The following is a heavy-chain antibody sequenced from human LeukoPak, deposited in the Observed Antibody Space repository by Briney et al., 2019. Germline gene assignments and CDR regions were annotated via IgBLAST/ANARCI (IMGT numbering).Heavy chain of an antibody. CDR3: ARDEGSGWYAY. Sequence: SETLSLTCTVSGGSISSYYWSWIRQPAGRGLEWIGRIHTSGSTNYNPSLKSRITMSGDTSKNLFSLRLTSVTAADTAIYYCARDEGSGWYAYWGQGTLVTVSS. CDR1: GGSISSYY. V-gene: IGHV4-4*07. J-gene: IGHJ4*02. D-gene: IGHD6-19*01. CDR2: IHTSGST.